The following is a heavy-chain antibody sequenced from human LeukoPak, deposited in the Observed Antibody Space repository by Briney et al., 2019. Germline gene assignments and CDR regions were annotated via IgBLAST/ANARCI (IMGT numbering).Heavy chain of an antibody. CDR3: AKSNGYGLVDI. V-gene: IGHV4-59*12. D-gene: IGHD3-10*01. Sequence: KPGGSLRLSCAASGFTFSTFAMIWIRQPPGKGLEWIGNIFYSGSTYYSPSLKSRVTISLDTSRNQFSLKLNSVTAADTAVYYCAKSNGYGLVDIWGQGTMVTVSS. J-gene: IGHJ3*02. CDR1: GFTFSTFAM. CDR2: IFYSGST.